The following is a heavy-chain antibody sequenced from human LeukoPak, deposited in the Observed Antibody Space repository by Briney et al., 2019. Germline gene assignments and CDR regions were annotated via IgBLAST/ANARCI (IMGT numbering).Heavy chain of an antibody. CDR1: GFTLSSYA. CDR3: AKDQVYDSSGYYYFDY. CDR2: ISGSGGST. D-gene: IGHD3-22*01. Sequence: GGSLRLSCAASGFTLSSYAMSWVRQAPGKGLEWVSAISGSGGSTYYADSVKGRFTISRDNSKNTLYLQMNSLRAEDTAVYYCAKDQVYDSSGYYYFDYWGQGTLVTVSS. J-gene: IGHJ4*02. V-gene: IGHV3-23*01.